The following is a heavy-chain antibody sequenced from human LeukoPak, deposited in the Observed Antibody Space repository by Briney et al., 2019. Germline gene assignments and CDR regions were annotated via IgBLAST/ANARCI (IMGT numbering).Heavy chain of an antibody. CDR2: TSGGGTDT. J-gene: IGHJ4*02. D-gene: IGHD6-13*01. CDR1: GFIFSSSA. Sequence: PGGSLRLSCVGSGFIFSSSAMSWVRQAPGKGLEWVSGTSGGGTDTYYADSVKGRFTISRDNSKNTLYLQMNSLRAEDTAVYYCAREGSYSSSWYGGYYFDYWGQGTLVTVSS. V-gene: IGHV3-23*01. CDR3: AREGSYSSSWYGGYYFDY.